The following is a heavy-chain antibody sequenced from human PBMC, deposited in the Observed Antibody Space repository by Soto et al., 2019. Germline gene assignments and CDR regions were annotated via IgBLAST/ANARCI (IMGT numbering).Heavy chain of an antibody. CDR1: GYNFTSYG. CDR2: SSAYNGNT. D-gene: IGHD6-19*01. V-gene: IGHV1-18*01. J-gene: IGHJ4*02. CDR3: ARDLAVGLVDY. Sequence: QVHLVQSGAEVKKPWASVKVSCKASGYNFTSYGISWVRQAPGQGLEWMGWSSAYNGNTKSAQKLQGRVTMTKDTSTSTAYMEMRSLRSDDTAVYYCARDLAVGLVDYWGQGTLVTVSS.